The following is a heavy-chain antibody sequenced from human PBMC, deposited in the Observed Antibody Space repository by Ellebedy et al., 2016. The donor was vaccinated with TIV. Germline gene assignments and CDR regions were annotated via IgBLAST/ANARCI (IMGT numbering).Heavy chain of an antibody. CDR1: GYTFTSYA. V-gene: IGHV1-3*01. CDR3: ARAFLLVVAAKENWFNP. Sequence: ASVKVSCKASGYTFTSYAMHWVRQAPGQRLEWMGWINAGNGNTKYSQKFQGRVTITRDTSASTAYMELSSLRSEDTAVYYCARAFLLVVAAKENWFNPWGQGTLVTVSS. D-gene: IGHD2-15*01. J-gene: IGHJ5*02. CDR2: INAGNGNT.